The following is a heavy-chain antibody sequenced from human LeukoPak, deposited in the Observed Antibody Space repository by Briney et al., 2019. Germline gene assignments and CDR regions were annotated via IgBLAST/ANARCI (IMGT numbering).Heavy chain of an antibody. CDR1: GFTFSNAW. D-gene: IGHD3-10*01. CDR2: IKSKTDGGTT. CDR3: TTDLELLWFGELYDL. J-gene: IGHJ2*01. V-gene: IGHV3-15*01. Sequence: GGSLRLSCAASGFTFSNAWMSWVRQASGKGLEWVGRIKSKTDGGTTDYAAPVKGRFTISRDDSKNTLYLQMNSLKTEDTAVYYCTTDLELLWFGELYDLWGRGTLVTVSS.